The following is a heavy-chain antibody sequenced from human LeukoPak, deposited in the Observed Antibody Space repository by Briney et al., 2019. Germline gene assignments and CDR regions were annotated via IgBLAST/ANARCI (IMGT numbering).Heavy chain of an antibody. CDR3: ASTYSSSSGDY. Sequence: GGSLRLSCAASGFTFTNYWMHWVRQAPGKGLVWLSRINSYGSSISYADSVKGRFTISRDNAKNSLYLQMNSLRAEDTAVYYCASTYSSSSGDYWGQGTLVTVSS. J-gene: IGHJ4*02. CDR1: GFTFTNYW. V-gene: IGHV3-74*01. CDR2: INSYGSSI. D-gene: IGHD6-6*01.